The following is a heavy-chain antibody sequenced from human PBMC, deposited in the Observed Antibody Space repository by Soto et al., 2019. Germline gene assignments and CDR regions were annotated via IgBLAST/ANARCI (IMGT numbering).Heavy chain of an antibody. Sequence: GEALKISCKGSGYKFTSYLITWVRQMHGKGLEWMGRIDPSDSYTNYNPSFQGHVTISADKSISTAYLQWSSLKASDTAMYYCARLYGGNSGMDVWGQGTTVTVSS. CDR3: ARLYGGNSGMDV. D-gene: IGHD4-17*01. CDR1: GYKFTSYL. CDR2: IDPSDSYT. V-gene: IGHV5-10-1*01. J-gene: IGHJ6*02.